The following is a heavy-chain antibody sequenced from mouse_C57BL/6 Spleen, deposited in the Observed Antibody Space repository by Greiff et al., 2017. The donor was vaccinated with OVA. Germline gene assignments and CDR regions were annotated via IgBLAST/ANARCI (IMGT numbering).Heavy chain of an antibody. D-gene: IGHD1-1*01. CDR2: ISSGSSTI. CDR3: ARSPTVVFDY. J-gene: IGHJ2*01. CDR1: GFTFSDYG. Sequence: EVQVVESGGGLVKPGGSLKLSCAASGFTFSDYGMHWVRQAPEKGLEWVAYISSGSSTIYYADTVKGRFTISRYNAKNTLFLQMTSLGSEDTAMYYCARSPTVVFDYWGKGTTLTVSS. V-gene: IGHV5-17*01.